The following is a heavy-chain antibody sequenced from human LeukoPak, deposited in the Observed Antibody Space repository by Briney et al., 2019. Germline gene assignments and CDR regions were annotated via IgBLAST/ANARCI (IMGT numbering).Heavy chain of an antibody. Sequence: GGSLRLSCAASGFTFSTYAVSWVRQAPGKGLEWVSNISGSGGRTYYADSVKGRFTISRDDSKNTLYLQMNSLRAEDTAVYYCAKGPGGSYLVYFDYWGQGTLVTVSS. J-gene: IGHJ4*02. V-gene: IGHV3-23*01. CDR2: ISGSGGRT. CDR1: GFTFSTYA. CDR3: AKGPGGSYLVYFDY. D-gene: IGHD1-26*01.